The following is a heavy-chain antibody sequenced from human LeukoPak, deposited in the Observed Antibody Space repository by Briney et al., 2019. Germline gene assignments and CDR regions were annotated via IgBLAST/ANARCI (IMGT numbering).Heavy chain of an antibody. CDR3: AKEWDGSGTRLGWFDP. V-gene: IGHV3-23*01. D-gene: IGHD3-10*01. Sequence: GGSLRLSCAASGFTFSSYAMSWVRQAPGKGLEWVSAISGSGGSTYYADSVKGRFTISGDNSKNMLYLQMNSLRAEDTAVYYCAKEWDGSGTRLGWFDPWGQGTLVTVSS. J-gene: IGHJ5*02. CDR2: ISGSGGST. CDR1: GFTFSSYA.